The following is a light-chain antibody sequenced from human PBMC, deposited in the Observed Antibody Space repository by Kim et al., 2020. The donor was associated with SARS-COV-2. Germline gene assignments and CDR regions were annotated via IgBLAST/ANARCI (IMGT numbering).Light chain of an antibody. Sequence: SITISCTRTSSDVGSYNLFAWYQQHPGKAPKIMIYEVSKRPSWVSNRFSGSKSGNTASLTIAGLQAEDEADYYCCSCAGSSTYVVFGGGTQLTVL. CDR2: EVS. CDR1: SSDVGSYNL. V-gene: IGLV2-23*02. CDR3: CSCAGSSTYVV. J-gene: IGLJ2*01.